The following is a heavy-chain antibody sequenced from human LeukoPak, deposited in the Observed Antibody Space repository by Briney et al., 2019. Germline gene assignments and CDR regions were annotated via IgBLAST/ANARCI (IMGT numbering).Heavy chain of an antibody. CDR2: FDPEDGET. J-gene: IGHJ2*01. Sequence: ASVKVSCKASGYTFTSYYMHWVRQAPGKGLEWMGGFDPEDGETIYAQKFQGRVTMTEDTSTDTAYMELSSLRSEDTAVYYCATSSSWIHWYFDLWGRGTLVTVSS. CDR1: GYTFTSYY. CDR3: ATSSSWIHWYFDL. D-gene: IGHD6-13*01. V-gene: IGHV1-24*01.